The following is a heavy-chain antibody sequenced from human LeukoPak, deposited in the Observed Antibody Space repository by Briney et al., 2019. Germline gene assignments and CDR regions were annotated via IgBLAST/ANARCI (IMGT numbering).Heavy chain of an antibody. CDR1: GFTFSSYS. CDR3: AREHIIWSGYYKGYFDY. CDR2: ISSSSSAI. D-gene: IGHD3-3*01. Sequence: GGSLRLSCAASGFTFSSYSMNWVRQAPGKGLEWVSYISSSSSAIYYADSVKGRLTISRDNAKNSLYLQMNSLRAEDTAVYYCAREHIIWSGYYKGYFDYWGQGTLVTVSS. V-gene: IGHV3-48*01. J-gene: IGHJ4*02.